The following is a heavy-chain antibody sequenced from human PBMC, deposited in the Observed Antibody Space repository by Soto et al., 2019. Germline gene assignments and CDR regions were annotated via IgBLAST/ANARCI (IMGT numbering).Heavy chain of an antibody. V-gene: IGHV1-3*01. CDR3: VVGGGGTRY. J-gene: IGHJ4*02. Sequence: QVQLVQSGAEVKKPGASVKVSCKTSGYTFSSFAIQWVRQAPGQGLEWMAWINPGDGYTRLLQKFQGRVTIMRDTSATTAFMELNSLTSEDPAVYYCVVGGGGTRYWGQRTLVTVSS. CDR1: GYTFSSFA. CDR2: INPGDGYT. D-gene: IGHD2-15*01.